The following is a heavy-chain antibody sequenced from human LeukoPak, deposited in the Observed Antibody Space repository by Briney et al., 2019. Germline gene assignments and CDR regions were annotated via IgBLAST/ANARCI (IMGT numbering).Heavy chain of an antibody. D-gene: IGHD1-14*01. CDR2: IRYDGSNK. CDR1: GFTFSSYG. J-gene: IGHJ4*02. Sequence: GSLRLSCAASGFTFSSYGMHWVRQAPGKGLEWVAIIRYDGSNKYYADSVKGRFTISRDNAKNSLYLQMNSLRAEDTAVYYCARGSTREPRGFDYWGQGTLVTVSP. CDR3: ARGSTREPRGFDY. V-gene: IGHV3-30*02.